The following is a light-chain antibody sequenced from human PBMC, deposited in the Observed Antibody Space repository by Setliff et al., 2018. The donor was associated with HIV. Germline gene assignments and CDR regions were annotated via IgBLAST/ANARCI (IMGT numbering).Light chain of an antibody. CDR1: TSDVGGYNY. CDR3: SSYTSTSTRV. Sequence: QSALTQPASVSGSPGQSITISCTGTTSDVGGYNYVSWYQQHPGKAPKLMIYDVTNRPSGISDRFSGSKSANTASLTISGLQADDEADYYCSSYTSTSTRVFGTGTKVTLL. J-gene: IGLJ1*01. V-gene: IGLV2-14*03. CDR2: DVT.